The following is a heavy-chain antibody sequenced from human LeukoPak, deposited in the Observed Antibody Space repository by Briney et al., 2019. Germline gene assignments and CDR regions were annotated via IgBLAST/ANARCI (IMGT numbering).Heavy chain of an antibody. CDR1: GGTFSSYA. CDR3: ARGAAAWFDP. J-gene: IGHJ5*02. CDR2: INPSGGST. D-gene: IGHD2-2*01. V-gene: IGHV1-46*01. Sequence: ASVKVSCKASGGTFSSYAISWVRQAPGQGLEWMGIINPSGGSTSYAQKFQGRVTMTRDTSTSTVYMELSSLRSEDTAVYYCARGAAAWFDPWGQGTLVTVSS.